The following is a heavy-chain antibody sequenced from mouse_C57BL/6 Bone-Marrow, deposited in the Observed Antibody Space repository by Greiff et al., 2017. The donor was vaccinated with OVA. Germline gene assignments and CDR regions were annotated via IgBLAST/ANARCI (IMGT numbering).Heavy chain of an antibody. D-gene: IGHD1-1*01. V-gene: IGHV1-52*01. CDR1: GYTFTSYW. CDR3: ARWAYGSSYLFDY. Sequence: QVQLQQPGAELVRPGSSVKLSCKASGYTFTSYWMHWVKQRPIQGLEWIGNIDPSDSETHYNQKFKDKATLTVDKSSSTAYMQLSSLTSEDSAVYYCARWAYGSSYLFDYWGQGTTLTVSS. J-gene: IGHJ2*01. CDR2: IDPSDSET.